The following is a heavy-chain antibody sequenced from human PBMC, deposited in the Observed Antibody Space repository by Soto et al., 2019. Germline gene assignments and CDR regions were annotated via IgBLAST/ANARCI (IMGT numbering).Heavy chain of an antibody. J-gene: IGHJ6*02. D-gene: IGHD4-17*01. CDR3: ANDYGDYENYYYYGMDV. CDR1: GGSISSSSYY. CDR2: IYYSGST. V-gene: IGHV4-39*01. Sequence: SETLSLTCTVSGGSISSSSYYWGWIRQPPGKGLEWIGSIYYSGSTYYNPSLKSRVTISVDTSKNQFSLKLSSVTAADTAVYYCANDYGDYENYYYYGMDVWGQGTTVT.